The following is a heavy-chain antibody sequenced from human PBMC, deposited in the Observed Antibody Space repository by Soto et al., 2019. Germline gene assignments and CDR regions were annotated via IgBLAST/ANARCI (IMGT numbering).Heavy chain of an antibody. CDR3: TTSVSPGTTPPFDY. D-gene: IGHD1-1*01. CDR2: IKSKTDGGTT. J-gene: IGHJ4*02. Sequence: EVQLVESGGGLVKPGGSLRLSCAASGFTFSNAWMSWVRQAPGKGLEWVGRIKSKTDGGTTDYAAHVKGRFTISRDDSKNSPYLQINSLKTVSTAVYDCTTSVSPGTTPPFDYWGQGTLVTVSS. V-gene: IGHV3-15*01. CDR1: GFTFSNAW.